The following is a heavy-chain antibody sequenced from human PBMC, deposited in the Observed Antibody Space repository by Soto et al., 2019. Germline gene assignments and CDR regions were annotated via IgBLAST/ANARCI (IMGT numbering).Heavy chain of an antibody. CDR1: GLTFSKTW. CDR2: IKSKNDGGTI. J-gene: IGHJ4*02. CDR3: TTDPRY. V-gene: IGHV3-15*01. Sequence: EVQLVESGGGVVEPGGSLRLSSALSGLTFSKTWMSWVRQAPGKGLEWVGRIKSKNDGGTIDRIAPVKDRFIISRDDSKDTVYLQMNSLKTEDTAVYYCTTDPRYWGQGTLVTVSS.